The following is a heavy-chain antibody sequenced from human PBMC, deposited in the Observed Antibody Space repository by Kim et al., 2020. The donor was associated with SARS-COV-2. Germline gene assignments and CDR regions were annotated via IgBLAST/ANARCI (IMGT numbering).Heavy chain of an antibody. CDR1: GYFFNTYD. CDR2: VTPSTGNT. D-gene: IGHD6-19*01. V-gene: IGHV1-8*01. Sequence: ASVKVSCKASGYFFNTYDINWVRHAPGQGLEWLGWVTPSTGNTGYAQKFQGRVTVTRDTSIRTAYMELSNLRSEDTAVYYCARTTNGWPNWFDFSGQGTL. J-gene: IGHJ5*01. CDR3: ARTTNGWPNWFDF.